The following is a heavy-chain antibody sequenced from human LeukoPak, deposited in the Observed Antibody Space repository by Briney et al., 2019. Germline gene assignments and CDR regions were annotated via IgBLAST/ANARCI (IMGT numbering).Heavy chain of an antibody. CDR1: GGSISAYY. CDR2: IHYSGTT. Sequence: SETLSHTCTVSGGSISAYYWSWMRQPPGKGLEWIGYIHYSGTTNYYPSLKSRVTIALDTSKNQFSLKLNSVTAADTAVYYCARFGTSSSRFFDQWGQGTLVTVSS. CDR3: ARFGTSSSRFFDQ. D-gene: IGHD6-6*01. V-gene: IGHV4-59*01. J-gene: IGHJ4*02.